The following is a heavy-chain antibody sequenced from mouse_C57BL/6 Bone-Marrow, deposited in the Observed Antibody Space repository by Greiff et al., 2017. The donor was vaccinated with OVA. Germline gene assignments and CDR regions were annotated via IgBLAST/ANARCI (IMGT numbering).Heavy chain of an antibody. J-gene: IGHJ4*01. CDR2: ISSGSSTI. V-gene: IGHV5-17*01. CDR3: ARRSYDYDRRDAMDY. CDR1: GFTFSDYG. Sequence: EVQVVESGGGLVKPGGSLKLSCAASGFTFSDYGMHWVRQAPEKGLEWVAYISSGSSTIYYADTVKGRFTISRDNAKNTLFLQMTSLRFEDTAMYYCARRSYDYDRRDAMDYWGQGTSVTVSS. D-gene: IGHD2-4*01.